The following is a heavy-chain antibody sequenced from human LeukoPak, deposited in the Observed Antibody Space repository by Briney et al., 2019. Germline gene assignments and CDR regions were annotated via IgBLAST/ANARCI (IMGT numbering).Heavy chain of an antibody. D-gene: IGHD3-10*01. CDR3: ASSPGSLRFDY. Sequence: SETLSLTCTVSGDSINSYFWSWIRQPPGKGLEWIGYIYFSGSTNYNPSLKSRVTISVDTSKNQFSLKLSSVTAADTAVYYCASSPGSLRFDYWGQGTLVTVSS. CDR2: IYFSGST. V-gene: IGHV4-59*01. J-gene: IGHJ4*02. CDR1: GDSINSYF.